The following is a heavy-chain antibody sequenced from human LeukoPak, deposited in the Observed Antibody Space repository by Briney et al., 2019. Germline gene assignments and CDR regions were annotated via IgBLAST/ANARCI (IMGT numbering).Heavy chain of an antibody. CDR3: AKDLGIAVAGDAFDI. J-gene: IGHJ3*02. CDR2: ISGSGGST. V-gene: IGHV3-23*01. Sequence: GGSLRLSCAASGFTFSSYGMSWVRQAPGKGLEWVSAISGSGGSTYYADSVKGRFTISRDNSKNTLYLQMNSLRAEDTAVYYCAKDLGIAVAGDAFDIWGQGTMVTVSS. CDR1: GFTFSSYG. D-gene: IGHD6-19*01.